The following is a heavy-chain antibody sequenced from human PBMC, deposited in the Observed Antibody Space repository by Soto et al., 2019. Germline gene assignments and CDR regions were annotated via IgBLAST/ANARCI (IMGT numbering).Heavy chain of an antibody. CDR3: ARDHTGITTAGGGRIDR. CDR2: VSFDGSNK. CDR1: GFTFSTHA. Sequence: QVQLVESGGGVVQPGRSLRLSCAASGFTFSTHAMHWVRQAPGKGLECVAIVSFDGSNKYYADSVKGLFTISRDNSKNTLYLQMSGLTPEDTAFYYCARDHTGITTAGGGRIDRWGQGTLVTVSS. D-gene: IGHD6-13*01. J-gene: IGHJ5*02. V-gene: IGHV3-30-3*01.